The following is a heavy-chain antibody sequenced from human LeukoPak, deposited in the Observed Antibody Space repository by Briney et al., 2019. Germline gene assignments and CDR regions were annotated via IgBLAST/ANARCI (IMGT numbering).Heavy chain of an antibody. V-gene: IGHV3-48*02. D-gene: IGHD3-10*01. Sequence: GGSLRLSCAASGFTFSSYSMIWARQAPGKGLEWVSYISSSSSTIYYADSVKGRFTISRDNAKNSLYLQMNSLRDADTAVYYCARDLSGRYAFDIWGQGTMVTVSS. CDR2: ISSSSSTI. J-gene: IGHJ3*02. CDR1: GFTFSSYS. CDR3: ARDLSGRYAFDI.